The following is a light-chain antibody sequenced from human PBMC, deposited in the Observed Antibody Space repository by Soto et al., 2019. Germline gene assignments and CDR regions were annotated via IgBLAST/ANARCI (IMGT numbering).Light chain of an antibody. J-gene: IGKJ5*01. CDR2: KVS. Sequence: DIVMTQSPLWLPVTPGEPASISCRSSQSLVHSDGIAYFSWFQQRPGRSPRRLIYKVSNRDSGVPARFSGSGSGTDFALKISRVEAEDVGVYYCMQGTHWPITFGQGTRLEI. CDR1: QSLVHSDGIAY. CDR3: MQGTHWPIT. V-gene: IGKV2-30*02.